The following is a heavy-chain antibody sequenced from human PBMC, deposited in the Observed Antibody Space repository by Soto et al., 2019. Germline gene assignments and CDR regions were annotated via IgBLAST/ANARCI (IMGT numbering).Heavy chain of an antibody. D-gene: IGHD3-3*01. CDR3: ANGTRFHYYYGMDV. CDR2: ISYDGSNK. CDR1: GFTFSSYG. V-gene: IGHV3-30*18. Sequence: QVQLVESGGGVVQPGRSLRLSCAASGFTFSSYGMHWVRQAPGKGLEWVAVISYDGSNKYYADSVKGRFTISRDNSKNTLYLQMNSLRAEDTAVYYCANGTRFHYYYGMDVWGQGTTVTVSS. J-gene: IGHJ6*02.